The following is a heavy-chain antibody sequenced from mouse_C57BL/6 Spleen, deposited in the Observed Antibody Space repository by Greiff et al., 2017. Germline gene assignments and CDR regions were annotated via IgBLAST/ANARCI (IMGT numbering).Heavy chain of an antibody. CDR2: IDPENGDT. V-gene: IGHV14-4*01. J-gene: IGHJ2*01. CDR3: TTLTLNWDWDY. CDR1: GFNIKDDY. D-gene: IGHD4-1*01. Sequence: EVQLQQSGAELVRPGASVKLSCTASGFNIKDDYMHWVKQRPEQGLEWIGWIDPENGDTEYASKFQGKATITADTSSNTAYLQLSSLTSEDTAVYYCTTLTLNWDWDYWGQGTTLTVSS.